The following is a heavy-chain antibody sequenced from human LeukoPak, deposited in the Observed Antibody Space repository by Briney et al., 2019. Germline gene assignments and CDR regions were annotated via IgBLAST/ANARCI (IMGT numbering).Heavy chain of an antibody. CDR3: ASLGIAAAGTRGAFDI. CDR2: ISSSGSTI. Sequence: GGSLRLSCAASGFTFSSYEMNWVRQAPGKGLEWVSYISSSGSTIYYADSVKGRFTISRDNAKNSLYLQMNSLRAEDTAVYYCASLGIAAAGTRGAFDIWGQGTMVTVSS. J-gene: IGHJ3*02. D-gene: IGHD6-13*01. V-gene: IGHV3-48*03. CDR1: GFTFSSYE.